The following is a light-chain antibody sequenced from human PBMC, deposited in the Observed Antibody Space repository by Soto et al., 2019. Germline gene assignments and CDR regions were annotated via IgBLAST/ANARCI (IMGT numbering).Light chain of an antibody. CDR1: QSFTSSY. CDR2: GAS. V-gene: IGKV3-20*01. Sequence: EIVLTQSPGTLSLSPGERATLSCRASQSFTSSYLAWYQQRPGQAPRLLIYGASSRATGIPDRFSGSGSGTDFTLNISRPEPEDFAVYYCQQSGTFGQGTKV. J-gene: IGKJ1*01. CDR3: QQSGT.